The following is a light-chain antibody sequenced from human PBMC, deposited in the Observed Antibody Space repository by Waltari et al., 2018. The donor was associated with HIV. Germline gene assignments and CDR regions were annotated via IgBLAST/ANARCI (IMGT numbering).Light chain of an antibody. CDR3: LLSYSGASWV. CDR1: ACAVTRGHY. CDR2: DTS. V-gene: IGLV7-46*01. J-gene: IGLJ2*01. Sequence: VVTQEPSLTVSPGGTVTPTCGSSACAVTRGHYPYCFQPKPGQAPTTLIFDTSNQHSWPPARSSGSLLGGKAALTLSGAQPEDGAEYYCLLSYSGASWVFGGGTKVTVL.